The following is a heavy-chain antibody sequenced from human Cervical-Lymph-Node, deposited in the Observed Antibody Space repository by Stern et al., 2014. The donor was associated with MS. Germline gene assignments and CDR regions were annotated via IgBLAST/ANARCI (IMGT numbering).Heavy chain of an antibody. CDR2: MNPNSGKT. J-gene: IGHJ4*02. CDR1: GYTFTSYD. Sequence: VQLVESGAEVKKPGASVKVSCKASGYTFTSYDINWVRQATGQGLEWMGWMNPNSGKTGSAQKFQGRVTMTRNTSISTAYMELSSLRSEDTAVYYCARGRALSWHYDSSGYYYSRDDYWGQGTLVTVSS. CDR3: ARGRALSWHYDSSGYYYSRDDY. D-gene: IGHD3-22*01. V-gene: IGHV1-8*01.